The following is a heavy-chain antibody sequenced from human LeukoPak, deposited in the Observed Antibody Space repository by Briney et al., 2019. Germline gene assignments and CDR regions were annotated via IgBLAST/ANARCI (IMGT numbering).Heavy chain of an antibody. CDR3: ASYVYCSSTSCLGGWFDP. CDR2: INHSGST. V-gene: IGHV4-34*01. Sequence: SETLSLTCAVYGGSFSGYYWSWIRQPPGKGLEWIGEINHSGSTNYNPSLKSRVTISVDTSKNQFSLKLSSVTAADTAVYYCASYVYCSSTSCLGGWFDPWGQGTLVTVSS. D-gene: IGHD2-2*01. CDR1: GGSFSGYY. J-gene: IGHJ5*02.